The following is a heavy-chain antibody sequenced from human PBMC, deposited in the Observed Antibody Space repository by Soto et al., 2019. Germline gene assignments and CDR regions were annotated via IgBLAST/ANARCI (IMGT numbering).Heavy chain of an antibody. D-gene: IGHD3-10*01. CDR2: ISSSSSTI. Sequence: PGGSLRLSCAASGFTFSSYSMNWVRQAPGKGLEWVSYISSSSSTIYYADSVKGRFTISRDNAKNSLYLQMNSLRAEDTAVYYCARDMVFPPYWGQGTLVTVSS. J-gene: IGHJ4*02. CDR1: GFTFSSYS. CDR3: ARDMVFPPY. V-gene: IGHV3-48*01.